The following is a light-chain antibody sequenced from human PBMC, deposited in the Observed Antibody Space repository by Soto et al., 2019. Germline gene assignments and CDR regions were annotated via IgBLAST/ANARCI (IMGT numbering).Light chain of an antibody. CDR2: DAS. Sequence: EIVLTQSPGTLCLSPGERATLSCRVSQSVSSSYLAWYQQKVGRSPRLLIYDASTRATGIPDRFSGSGSGTDFTLTITRLEPEDFAVYYCQQYGSSPRTFGQGTRLEI. CDR1: QSVSSSY. CDR3: QQYGSSPRT. J-gene: IGKJ5*01. V-gene: IGKV3-20*01.